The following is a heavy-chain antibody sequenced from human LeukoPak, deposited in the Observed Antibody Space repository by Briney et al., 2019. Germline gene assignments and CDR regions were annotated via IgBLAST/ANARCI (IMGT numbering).Heavy chain of an antibody. CDR3: AKLGRSDYYYVASPDFFDY. CDR2: ISGSGINT. Sequence: GGSLRLSCAASGFTFSSYSMNWVRQAPRRGLEWDSIISGSGINTYYAESVKGRFTIFRDNSKHTLYLQMNSLRAEDTAVYYCAKLGRSDYYYVASPDFFDYWGQGTLVTVSS. D-gene: IGHD3-22*01. V-gene: IGHV3-23*01. CDR1: GFTFSSYS. J-gene: IGHJ4*02.